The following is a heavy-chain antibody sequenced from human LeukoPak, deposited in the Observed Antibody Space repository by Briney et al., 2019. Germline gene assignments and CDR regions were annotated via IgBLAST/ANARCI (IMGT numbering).Heavy chain of an antibody. CDR3: VTGIPGYYDSSGYYYGDY. CDR1: GFTFSTYD. CDR2: ISSNGGST. D-gene: IGHD3-22*01. Sequence: GGSLRLSCSASGFTFSTYDMHWVRQAPGKGLEYVSAISSNGGSTYYADSVKGRFTISRDNSKNTLYLEMSSLRAEDTAVYYCVTGIPGYYDSSGYYYGDYWGQGTLVTVSS. V-gene: IGHV3-64D*06. J-gene: IGHJ4*02.